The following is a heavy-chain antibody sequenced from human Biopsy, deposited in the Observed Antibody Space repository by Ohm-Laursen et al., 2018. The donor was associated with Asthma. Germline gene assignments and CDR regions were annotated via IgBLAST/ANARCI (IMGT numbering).Heavy chain of an antibody. J-gene: IGHJ4*02. CDR3: ARGPEYVRSSGALDY. CDR2: IIPIFGPT. D-gene: IGHD2-2*01. Sequence: SVKVSCKASGGTFSSNSINWVRQAPGQGLEWMGRIIPIFGPTDYAQKFQGRVTISADDSTSTAYMELSSLSSEDTALYYCARGPEYVRSSGALDYWGQGTLVTVSS. CDR1: GGTFSSNS. V-gene: IGHV1-69*13.